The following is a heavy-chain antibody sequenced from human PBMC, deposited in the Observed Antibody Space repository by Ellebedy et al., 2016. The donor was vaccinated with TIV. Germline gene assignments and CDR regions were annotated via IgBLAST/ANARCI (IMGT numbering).Heavy chain of an antibody. J-gene: IGHJ6*02. V-gene: IGHV5-51*01. Sequence: GESLKISXKGSGYSFTSYWIGWVRQMPGKGLEWMGIIYPGDSDTRYSPSFQGQVTISADKSISTAYLQWSSLKASDTAMYYCARHSYYYGSGSYFPDYGMDVWGQGTTVTVSS. CDR3: ARHSYYYGSGSYFPDYGMDV. D-gene: IGHD3-10*01. CDR2: IYPGDSDT. CDR1: GYSFTSYW.